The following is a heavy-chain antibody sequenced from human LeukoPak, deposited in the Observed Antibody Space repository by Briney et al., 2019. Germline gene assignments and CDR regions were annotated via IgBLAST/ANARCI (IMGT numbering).Heavy chain of an antibody. D-gene: IGHD1-1*01. V-gene: IGHV4-59*08. CDR2: IYNSGST. CDR3: ARAKLNWNPPDY. Sequence: SETLSLTCTVSGDSITSNFWSWIRQPPGKGLEWIGYIYNSGSTKYNPSLKSRVTISEDTSKNQFSLKLNSVTAAGTAMYYCARAKLNWNPPDYWGQGTLVTVSS. J-gene: IGHJ4*02. CDR1: GDSITSNF.